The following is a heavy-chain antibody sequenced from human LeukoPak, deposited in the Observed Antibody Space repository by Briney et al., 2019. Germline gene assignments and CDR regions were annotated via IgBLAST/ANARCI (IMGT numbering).Heavy chain of an antibody. Sequence: SGPALLKPTRTLTLTCTFSGFSLRTSGMGVGWIRQPPGKALEWPSLIDWDDDKYYSTSLKTRLTISKDTSKNQVVLTMTNMDPVDTATYYCARNHPYSSSWYWDVWGKGTPVTVSS. V-gene: IGHV2-70*01. D-gene: IGHD6-13*01. CDR2: IDWDDDK. J-gene: IGHJ6*04. CDR1: GFSLRTSGMG. CDR3: ARNHPYSSSWYWDV.